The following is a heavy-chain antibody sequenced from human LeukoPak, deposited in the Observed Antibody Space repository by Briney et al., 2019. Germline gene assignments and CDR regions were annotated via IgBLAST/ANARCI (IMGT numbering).Heavy chain of an antibody. CDR1: GFTFSSYW. V-gene: IGHV3-74*01. J-gene: IGHJ6*02. CDR3: ARAHGMDV. Sequence: GGSLRLSCAVSGFTFSSYWMHWVRHVPGKGLVWVSRINGDGSSTSYADSVKVRFTISRDNAKNTLFLQMNSLRAEDTAVYYCARAHGMDVWGQGTTVTVSS. CDR2: INGDGSST.